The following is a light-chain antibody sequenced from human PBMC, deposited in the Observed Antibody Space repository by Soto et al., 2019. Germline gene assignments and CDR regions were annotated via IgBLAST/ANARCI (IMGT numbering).Light chain of an antibody. Sequence: EIVLTQSPATLSLSPGERATLSCRASQSVSSYLAWYQQKPGQAPRLLIYDASNRATGIPARFIGSGSGTDFTLTISSLEPEDFAVYYCQWRSNCRVFTVGGGTKVEIK. CDR1: QSVSSY. CDR3: QWRSNCRVFT. J-gene: IGKJ4*01. CDR2: DAS. V-gene: IGKV3-11*01.